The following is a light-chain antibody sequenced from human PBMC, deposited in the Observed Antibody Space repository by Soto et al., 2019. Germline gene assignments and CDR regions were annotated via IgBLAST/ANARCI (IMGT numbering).Light chain of an antibody. J-gene: IGKJ1*01. CDR1: QTISRW. CDR2: KAS. CDR3: QHYNSYSEA. Sequence: DIQMTQSPSTLSGSVGDRVTITCRASQTISRWFAWYQQKPGKAPKLLTYKASTLKSGVPSRFSGSGSGTEFTLTISSLQPDDFATYYCQHYNSYSEAFGQGTKVELK. V-gene: IGKV1-5*03.